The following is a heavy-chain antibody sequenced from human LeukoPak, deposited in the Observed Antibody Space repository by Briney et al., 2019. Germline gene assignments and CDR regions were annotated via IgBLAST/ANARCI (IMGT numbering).Heavy chain of an antibody. CDR2: IIPIFGTA. V-gene: IGHV1-69*13. J-gene: IGHJ4*02. Sequence: SVKVSCKASGYTFTGYYIHWVRQAPGQGLEWMGGIIPIFGTANYAQKFQGRVTITADESTSTAYMELSSLRSEDTAVYYCAGYSSSWDHWGQGTLVTVSS. D-gene: IGHD6-13*01. CDR1: GYTFTGYY. CDR3: AGYSSSWDH.